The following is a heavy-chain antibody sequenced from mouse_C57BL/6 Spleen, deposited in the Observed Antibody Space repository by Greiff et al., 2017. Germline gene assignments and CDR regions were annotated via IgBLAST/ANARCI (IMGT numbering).Heavy chain of an antibody. Sequence: QVQLQQPGAELVKPGASVTLSCKASGYTFTSYWMHWVKQRPGRGLAWIGRIDPNSGGTKYNEKFKSKATLTVDKPSSTAYMQLSSRTYEDSSVYYCARTYCSSPWWYFDVWGTGTTVTVSS. CDR3: ARTYCSSPWWYFDV. CDR2: IDPNSGGT. D-gene: IGHD1-1*01. CDR1: GYTFTSYW. V-gene: IGHV1-72*01. J-gene: IGHJ1*03.